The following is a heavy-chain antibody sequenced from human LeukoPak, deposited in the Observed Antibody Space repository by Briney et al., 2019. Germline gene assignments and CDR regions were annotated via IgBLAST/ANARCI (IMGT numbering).Heavy chain of an antibody. CDR1: GFTFSSYW. Sequence: GGSLRLSCAASGFTFSSYWMSWVRQAPGKGLEWVANIKQDGSEKYYVDSVKGRFTVSRDNAKNSLYLQMNSLRVEDKAMYYCAKVAASGISPTDYWGQGTLVTVSS. CDR2: IKQDGSEK. V-gene: IGHV3-7*01. J-gene: IGHJ4*02. CDR3: AKVAASGISPTDY. D-gene: IGHD6-13*01.